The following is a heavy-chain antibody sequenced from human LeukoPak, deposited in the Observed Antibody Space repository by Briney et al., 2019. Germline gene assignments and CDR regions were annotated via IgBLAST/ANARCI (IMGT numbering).Heavy chain of an antibody. J-gene: IGHJ4*02. D-gene: IGHD4-17*01. CDR3: ARTTVTTSPGPFDY. CDR2: ISYSGNT. V-gene: IGHV4-61*01. CDR1: GVSVSSGNSY. Sequence: SETLSLTCTVSGVSVSSGNSYWSWIRQPPGMGLEWIGYISYSGNTNYNPSFKSRVTISVDTSKNQFSLKLSSVTAADTAVYYCARTTVTTSPGPFDYWGQGTLVTVSS.